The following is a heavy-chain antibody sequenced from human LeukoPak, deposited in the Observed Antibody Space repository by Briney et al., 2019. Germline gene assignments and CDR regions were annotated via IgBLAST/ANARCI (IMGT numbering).Heavy chain of an antibody. V-gene: IGHV1-18*04. J-gene: IGHJ4*02. CDR1: GYTFTGYY. Sequence: GASVKVSCKASGYTFTGYYMHWVRQAPGQGLEWMGCISAYNGNTNYAQNLQGRVTMTTDTSTSTAYMELRSLRSDDTAVYYCATTIGARLMYFDYWGQGTLVTVSS. D-gene: IGHD6-6*01. CDR2: ISAYNGNT. CDR3: ATTIGARLMYFDY.